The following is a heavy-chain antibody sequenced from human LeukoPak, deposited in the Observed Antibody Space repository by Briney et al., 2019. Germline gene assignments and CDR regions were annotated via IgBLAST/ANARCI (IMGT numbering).Heavy chain of an antibody. Sequence: ASVKVSFKASGYTFTSYGISWVRQAPGQGLEWMGWISAYNGNTNYAQKLQGRVTMTTDTSTSTAYMELRSLRSDDTAVYYCARRGYILTGYYNEDFDYWGQGTLVTVSS. D-gene: IGHD3-9*01. J-gene: IGHJ4*02. V-gene: IGHV1-18*04. CDR2: ISAYNGNT. CDR1: GYTFTSYG. CDR3: ARRGYILTGYYNEDFDY.